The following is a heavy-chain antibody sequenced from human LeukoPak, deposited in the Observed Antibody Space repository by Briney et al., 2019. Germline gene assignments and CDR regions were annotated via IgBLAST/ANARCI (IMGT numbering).Heavy chain of an antibody. CDR3: ARGSDCSTTSCHWAWFDP. CDR1: GFTVSSNY. CDR2: IYSGGST. D-gene: IGHD2-2*01. J-gene: IGHJ5*02. V-gene: IGHV3-53*01. Sequence: GGSLRLSCVASGFTVSSNYMSWVRQAPGKGLEWVSVIYSGGSTYYADSVKGRFTISRDNSKNTLYLQMNSLRAEDTAVYYCARGSDCSTTSCHWAWFDPWGQGTLVTVSS.